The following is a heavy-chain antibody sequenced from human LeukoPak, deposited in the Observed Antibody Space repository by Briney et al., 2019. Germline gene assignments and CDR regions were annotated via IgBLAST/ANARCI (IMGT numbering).Heavy chain of an antibody. V-gene: IGHV3-21*01. J-gene: IGHJ4*02. CDR1: GFTFSSYS. CDR3: ARDFAAPIYFDY. Sequence: GGSLRLSCSASGFTFSSYSMNWVRQASGKGLEWVSFISSSSSYIYYADSVKGRFTISRDNAKNLLYLQMNNLRAEDTAAYYCARDFAAPIYFDYWGQGTLVTVSS. CDR2: ISSSSSYI. D-gene: IGHD6-13*01.